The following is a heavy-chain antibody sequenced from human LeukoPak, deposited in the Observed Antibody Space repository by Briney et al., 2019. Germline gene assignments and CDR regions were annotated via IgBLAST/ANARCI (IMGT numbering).Heavy chain of an antibody. CDR3: AEVESSYCRI. CDR2: IGGSGSTT. J-gene: IGHJ4*02. D-gene: IGHD3-10*01. Sequence: GGSLRLSCAASGFTFRSYSMHGVRQAPGKGLEWVSSIGGSGSTTYYADSVRGRFTISRDNSKNSMYLQMSSLRAEDTAIYYCAEVESSYCRIWGQGTLVTVSS. V-gene: IGHV3-23*01. CDR1: GFTFRSYS.